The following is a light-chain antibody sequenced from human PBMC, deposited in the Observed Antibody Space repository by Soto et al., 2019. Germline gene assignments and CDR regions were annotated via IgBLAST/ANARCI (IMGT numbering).Light chain of an antibody. CDR2: NSN. J-gene: IGLJ2*01. V-gene: IGLV1-47*02. CDR1: NTNIGGNF. CDR3: STWDDSLSGVV. Sequence: QSVLPQPPSASGTPGQRVTISCSGSNTNIGGNFVYWFQQLPGTAPKLLIYNSNQRPSGVPDRFSGSKSGTSASLAISGLRSEDEADYYCSTWDDSLSGVVFGGGTKLTVL.